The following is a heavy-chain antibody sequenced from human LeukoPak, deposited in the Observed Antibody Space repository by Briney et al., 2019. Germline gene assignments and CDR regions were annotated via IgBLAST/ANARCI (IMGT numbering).Heavy chain of an antibody. CDR1: GGSIGSYY. CDR2: IYHSGSA. V-gene: IGHV4-59*01. J-gene: IGHJ6*04. Sequence: PSETLSLTCTVSGGSIGSYYWSWIRQPPGKGLEWIGYIYHSGSANYNPSLKSRVTISVDTSKNQFSLRLSSVTAADTAVYYCARELDVWGKGTTVTVSS. CDR3: ARELDV.